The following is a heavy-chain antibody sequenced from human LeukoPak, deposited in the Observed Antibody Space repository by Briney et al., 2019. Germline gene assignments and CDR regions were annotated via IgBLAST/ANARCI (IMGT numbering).Heavy chain of an antibody. V-gene: IGHV1-69*04. D-gene: IGHD6-19*01. J-gene: IGHJ6*02. CDR2: IIPILGIA. CDR1: GGTFSSYA. CDR3: ARDRIAVAGRQGMDV. Sequence: GASVKVSCKASGGTFSSYAISWVRQAPGQALEWMGRIIPILGIANYAQKFQGRVTITADKSTSTAYMELSSLRSEDTAVYYCARDRIAVAGRQGMDVWGQGTTVTVSS.